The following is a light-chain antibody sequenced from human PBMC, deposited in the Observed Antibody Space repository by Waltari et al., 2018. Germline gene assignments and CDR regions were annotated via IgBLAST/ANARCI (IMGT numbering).Light chain of an antibody. CDR3: GTWDSSLSAGV. J-gene: IGLJ2*01. CDR2: DNN. V-gene: IGLV1-51*01. CDR1: RSTIGNDY. Sequence: AVLTQPPSVSAAPGQKVTILCSGSRSTIGNDYVSWYHQRPGTAPKLLIYDNNKRPSGIPDRFSGSKSGTSATLGITGLQTGDEADYYCGTWDSSLSAGVFGGGTKLTVL.